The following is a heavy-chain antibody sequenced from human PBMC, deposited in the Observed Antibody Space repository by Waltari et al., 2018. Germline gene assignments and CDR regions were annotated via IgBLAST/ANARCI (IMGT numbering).Heavy chain of an antibody. CDR2: IRCDGSNK. CDR3: ADVGSSQAFPPPA. J-gene: IGHJ5*02. CDR1: GFTFSSYG. V-gene: IGHV3-30*02. Sequence: QVQLVESGGGVVQPGGSLRLSCAASGFTFSSYGMHWVRRPPGKGLGWLAFIRCDGSNKYYADSVKGRFTISRNNSKNTLYLQMSSLRAEDTAVYYCADVGSSQAFPPPAWGQGTLVTVSS. D-gene: IGHD2-15*01.